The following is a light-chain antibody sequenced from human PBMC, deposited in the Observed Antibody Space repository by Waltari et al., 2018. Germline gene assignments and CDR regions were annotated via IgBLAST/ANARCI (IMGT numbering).Light chain of an antibody. CDR1: RNDIGNEG. J-gene: IGLJ2*01. Sequence: QAGLTQPPSVSKGLRQTVPLTCTGSRNDIGNEGAAWLQQHQGHPPKLLSYRNDYRPSGISERFSASRSGNTASLTITGLQPEDEADYYCSAWDRSLSAVVFGGGTKLTVL. CDR2: RND. V-gene: IGLV10-54*04. CDR3: SAWDRSLSAVV.